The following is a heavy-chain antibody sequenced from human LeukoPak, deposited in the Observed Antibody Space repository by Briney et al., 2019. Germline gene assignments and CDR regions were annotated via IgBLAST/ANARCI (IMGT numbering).Heavy chain of an antibody. CDR2: ISGSGGST. CDR1: GFTFSSYA. D-gene: IGHD6-19*01. J-gene: IGHJ4*02. V-gene: IGHV3-23*01. Sequence: GGSLRLPCAASGFTFSSYAMSWVRQAPGKGLEWVSLISGSGGSTYYADSVKGRFTISRDNSKNTLHLQMNSLRAEDTAVYYCAKAVAGTSMYYFDYWGQGTLVTVSS. CDR3: AKAVAGTSMYYFDY.